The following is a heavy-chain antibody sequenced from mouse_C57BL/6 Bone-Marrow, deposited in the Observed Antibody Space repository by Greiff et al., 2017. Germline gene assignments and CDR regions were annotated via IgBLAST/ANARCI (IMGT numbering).Heavy chain of an antibody. V-gene: IGHV1-80*01. CDR3: ARGGTTVVTRFAY. J-gene: IGHJ3*01. CDR1: GYAFSSYW. D-gene: IGHD1-1*01. Sequence: QVQLQQSGAELVKPGASVKISCKASGYAFSSYWMNWVKQRPGTGLEWIGQIYPGDGDTNYNGKFKGKATLTADKSSSTAYMQLSSLTSEDSAVYFCARGGTTVVTRFAYWGQGTLVTVSA. CDR2: IYPGDGDT.